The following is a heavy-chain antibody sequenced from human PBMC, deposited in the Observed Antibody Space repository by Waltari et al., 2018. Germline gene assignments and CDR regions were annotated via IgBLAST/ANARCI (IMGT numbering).Heavy chain of an antibody. J-gene: IGHJ5*02. CDR2: IYTSGST. Sequence: QVQLQESGPGLVKPSQTLSLTCTVSGGSIRRGRYYRGCIRQPAGKGLEWIGRIYTSGSTNYNPSLKSRVTISVDTSKNQFSLKLSSVTAADTAVYYCAREYCSGGSCFGGSWFDPWGQGTLVTVSS. D-gene: IGHD2-15*01. V-gene: IGHV4-61*02. CDR1: GGSIRRGRYY. CDR3: AREYCSGGSCFGGSWFDP.